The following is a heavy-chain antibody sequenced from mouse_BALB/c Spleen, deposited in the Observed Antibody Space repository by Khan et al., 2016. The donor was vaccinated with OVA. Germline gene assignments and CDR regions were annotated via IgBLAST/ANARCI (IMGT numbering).Heavy chain of an antibody. J-gene: IGHJ3*01. CDR2: MHYSGST. CDR3: ARWFAY. Sequence: EVQLVESGPGLVKPSQSLSLTCTVTGYSITSDYAWNWIRQFPGNKLEWMGYMHYSGSTSYTPSLKSRISITRDSSKNQFFLHLNSVTSEDTATYYCARWFAYWGQGTLVTVSA. CDR1: GYSITSDYA. V-gene: IGHV3-2*02.